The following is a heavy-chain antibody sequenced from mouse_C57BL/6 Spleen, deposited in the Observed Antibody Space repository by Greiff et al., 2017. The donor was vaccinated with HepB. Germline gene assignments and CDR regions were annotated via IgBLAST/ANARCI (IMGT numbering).Heavy chain of an antibody. CDR2: INPSTGGT. CDR3: ARGGGSSLFDY. V-gene: IGHV1-42*01. CDR1: GYSFTGYY. D-gene: IGHD1-1*01. J-gene: IGHJ2*01. Sequence: VHVKQSGPELVKPGASVKISCKASGYSFTGYYMNWVKQSPEKSLEWIGEINPSTGGTTYNQKFKAKATLTVDKSSSTAYMQLKSLTSEDSAVYYCARGGGSSLFDYWGQGTTLTVSS.